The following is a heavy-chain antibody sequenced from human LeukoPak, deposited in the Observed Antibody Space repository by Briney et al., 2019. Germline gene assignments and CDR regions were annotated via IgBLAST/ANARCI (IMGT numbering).Heavy chain of an antibody. CDR1: GFTFSTYW. Sequence: GGSLRLSCAASGFTFSTYWMTWVRQAPGKGLEWVSVISNDGSDQYYADSVKGRFTISRDNSKNTLYLQMNSLRVEDTAVYYCARELPPVLTYYFDYWGQGTLVTVSS. CDR3: ARELPPVLTYYFDY. V-gene: IGHV3-30*03. D-gene: IGHD2-8*02. CDR2: ISNDGSDQ. J-gene: IGHJ4*02.